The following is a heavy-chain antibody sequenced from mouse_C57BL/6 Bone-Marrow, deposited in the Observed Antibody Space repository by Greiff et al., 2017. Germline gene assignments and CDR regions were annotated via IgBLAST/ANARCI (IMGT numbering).Heavy chain of an antibody. CDR3: AGPFAY. CDR1: GYTFTSYW. V-gene: IGHV1-64*01. CDR2: IHPNSGST. J-gene: IGHJ3*01. Sequence: QVHVKQSGAELVKPGASVTLSCKASGYTFTSYWMHWVKQRPGQGLEWIGMIHPNSGSTNYNEKFKSKATLTVDKSSSTAYMQLSSLTSEDSAVYYCAGPFAYWGQGTLVTVSA.